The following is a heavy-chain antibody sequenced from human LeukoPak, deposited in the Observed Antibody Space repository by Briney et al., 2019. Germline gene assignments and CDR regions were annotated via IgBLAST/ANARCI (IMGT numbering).Heavy chain of an antibody. J-gene: IGHJ2*01. CDR2: INSDGSSR. D-gene: IGHD1-26*01. CDR1: GFSISSYW. V-gene: IGHV3-74*01. Sequence: GGSLRLSCAASGFSISSYWMHWVRQAPGKGLVWVSRINSDGSSRSYADSVKGRFTISGDNAQNTLYLQMNSLRAEDTAVYYCTRVRVESGSNRVWYFDLWGRGSLLAVSS. CDR3: TRVRVESGSNRVWYFDL.